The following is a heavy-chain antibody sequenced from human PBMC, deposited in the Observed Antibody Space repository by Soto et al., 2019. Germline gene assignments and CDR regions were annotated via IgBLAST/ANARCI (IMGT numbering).Heavy chain of an antibody. J-gene: IGHJ4*02. CDR3: VSQRTSVLTQAYFDY. CDR1: GGSVSNSNYY. CDR2: VYYRGRS. V-gene: IGHV4-39*01. D-gene: IGHD2-8*01. Sequence: ETLSLTCTVSGGSVSNSNYYWGWVRQSPGKGLEWIGSVYYRGRSYSKSSVKSRVTISVDTSKNQFSLNLNSVTASDTAVYYCVSQRTSVLTQAYFDYWGPGALVTVSS.